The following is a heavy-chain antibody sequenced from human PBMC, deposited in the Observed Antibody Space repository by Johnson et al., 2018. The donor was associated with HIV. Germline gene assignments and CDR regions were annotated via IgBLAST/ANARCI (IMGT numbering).Heavy chain of an antibody. Sequence: QVQLVESGGGVVQPGRSLRLSCAASGFTFSSYAMHWVRQAPGKGLEWVAVISYDGSNKYYADSVKGRFTISRDNSKTTLYLQMNSLRAEDTAVYYCARDSVGARGAFDIWGQGTMVTVSS. CDR2: ISYDGSNK. D-gene: IGHD1-26*01. CDR1: GFTFSSYA. V-gene: IGHV3-30-3*01. CDR3: ARDSVGARGAFDI. J-gene: IGHJ3*02.